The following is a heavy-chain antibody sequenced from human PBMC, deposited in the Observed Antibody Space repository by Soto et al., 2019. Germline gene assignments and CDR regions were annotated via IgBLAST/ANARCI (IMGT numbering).Heavy chain of an antibody. J-gene: IGHJ4*02. V-gene: IGHV2-5*02. CDR1: GFSLSTSGVG. CDR3: AHRYNYDFWSGYWRWEFDY. Sequence: QITLKESGPTLVKPTQTLTLTCTFSGFSLSTSGVGVGWIRQPPGKALEWLALIYWDDDKRYSPSLKSRLTLTKDTSKNQVVLTMTNMDPVDTATYYCAHRYNYDFWSGYWRWEFDYWGQGTLVTVSS. CDR2: IYWDDDK. D-gene: IGHD3-3*01.